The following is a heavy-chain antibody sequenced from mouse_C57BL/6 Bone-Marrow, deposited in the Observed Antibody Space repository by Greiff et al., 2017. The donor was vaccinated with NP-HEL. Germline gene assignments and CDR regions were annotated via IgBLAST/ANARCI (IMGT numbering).Heavy chain of an antibody. CDR3: ARFYYYGSSY. J-gene: IGHJ2*01. V-gene: IGHV1-26*01. CDR1: GYTFTDYY. Sequence: VQLQQSGPELVKPGASVKISCKASGYTFTDYYMNWVKQSHGKSLEWIGDINPNNGGTSYNQKFKGKATLTVDKSSSTAYMELRSLTSEDSAVYYCARFYYYGSSYWGQGTTLTVSS. D-gene: IGHD1-1*01. CDR2: INPNNGGT.